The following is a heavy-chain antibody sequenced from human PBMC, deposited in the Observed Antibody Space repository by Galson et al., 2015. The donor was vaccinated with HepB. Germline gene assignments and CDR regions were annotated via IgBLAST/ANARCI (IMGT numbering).Heavy chain of an antibody. CDR2: TYYRSKWYN. J-gene: IGHJ3*02. Sequence: CAISGDSVSSNSASWNWIRQSPSRGLEWLGRTYYRSKWYNDYAVSVKSRITINPDTSKNQFSLQLNSMIPEDTAVYYCARIVGSNYIGRAVDIWGQGTMVTVSS. V-gene: IGHV6-1*01. CDR1: GDSVSSNSAS. CDR3: ARIVGSNYIGRAVDI. D-gene: IGHD2-15*01.